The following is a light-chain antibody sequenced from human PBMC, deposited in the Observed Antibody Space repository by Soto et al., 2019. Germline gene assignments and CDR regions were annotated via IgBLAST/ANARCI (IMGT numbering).Light chain of an antibody. CDR2: GAS. V-gene: IGKV1-39*01. Sequence: SSLSASIGDRVTITRRASQSIGSYLSWYQHKQGKAPKLLIFGASYLKGGVPSRFSGSGSGTDFTLTMTSLDPEDFATYYCQQSYSTLMYTFGQGTKVDIK. CDR3: QQSYSTLMYT. J-gene: IGKJ2*01. CDR1: QSIGSY.